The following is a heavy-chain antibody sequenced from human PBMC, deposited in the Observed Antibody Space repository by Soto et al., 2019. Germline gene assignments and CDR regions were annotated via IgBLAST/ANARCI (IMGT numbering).Heavy chain of an antibody. CDR2: MYYSGST. V-gene: IGHV4-59*08. Sequence: QVQLQESGPGLVKPSETLSLSCSVSGGSISGHYWSWVRQTPGKGLEWIGYMYYSGSTNYNPSLKSRVTISVDTSKNHLSLRLTSVTAADTAVYYCARGPYYDLIWNYYYMDVWGKGTTVTVS. J-gene: IGHJ6*03. CDR1: GGSISGHY. CDR3: ARGPYYDLIWNYYYMDV. D-gene: IGHD3-16*01.